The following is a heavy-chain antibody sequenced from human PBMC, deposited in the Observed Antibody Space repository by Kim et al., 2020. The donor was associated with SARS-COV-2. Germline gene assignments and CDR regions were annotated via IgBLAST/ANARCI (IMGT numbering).Heavy chain of an antibody. V-gene: IGHV3-33*01. Sequence: GGSLRLSCAASGFTFSSYGMHWVRQAPGKGLEWVAVIWYDGSNKYYADSVKGRFTISRDNSKNTLYLQMNSLRAEDTAVYYCARDFMAGYSSGWYKNEMEGMDYWGQGTLVTVSS. CDR3: ARDFMAGYSSGWYKNEMEGMDY. CDR1: GFTFSSYG. J-gene: IGHJ4*02. D-gene: IGHD6-19*01. CDR2: IWYDGSNK.